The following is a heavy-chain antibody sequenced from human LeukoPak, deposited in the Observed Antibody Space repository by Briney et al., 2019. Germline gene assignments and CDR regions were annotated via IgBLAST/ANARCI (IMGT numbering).Heavy chain of an antibody. J-gene: IGHJ4*02. Sequence: PGGSLRLSCAASGFAFSSYAMSWVRQAPGKGLEWVSVTSGSGGNPYYADSVKGRFTISRDNSKSTLYLHMNSLRAEDTALYYCAKETGIILVRGAVDYWGQGTLVTVSS. D-gene: IGHD3-10*01. V-gene: IGHV3-23*01. CDR1: GFAFSSYA. CDR3: AKETGIILVRGAVDY. CDR2: TSGSGGNP.